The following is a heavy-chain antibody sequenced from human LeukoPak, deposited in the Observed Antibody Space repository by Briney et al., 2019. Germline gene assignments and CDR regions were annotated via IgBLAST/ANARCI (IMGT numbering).Heavy chain of an antibody. CDR2: INPNSGGT. CDR1: GYTFTGYY. J-gene: IGHJ3*02. CDR3: ARELRYYYDSSGYSDAFDI. V-gene: IGHV1-2*02. Sequence: GASVKVSCKASGYTFTGYYMHWVRQAPGQGLEWMGWINPNSGGTNYAQKFQGRVTMTRDTSISTAYIELSRLRSDDTAVYYCARELRYYYDSSGYSDAFDIWGQGTMVTVSS. D-gene: IGHD3-22*01.